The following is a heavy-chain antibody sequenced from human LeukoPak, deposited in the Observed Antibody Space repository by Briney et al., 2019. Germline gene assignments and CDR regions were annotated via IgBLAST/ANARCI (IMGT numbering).Heavy chain of an antibody. Sequence: GGSLRLSCAASGFTFSRNWMSWVRQAPGKGLEWVANIKQGGSEKHYVDSVKGRFTISRDDAKNSLYLQMNSLRAEDTAVYYCARDEFTRGFDPWGQGTLVTVSS. CDR3: ARDEFTRGFDP. CDR1: GFTFSRNW. CDR2: IKQGGSEK. D-gene: IGHD3-10*01. V-gene: IGHV3-7*01. J-gene: IGHJ5*02.